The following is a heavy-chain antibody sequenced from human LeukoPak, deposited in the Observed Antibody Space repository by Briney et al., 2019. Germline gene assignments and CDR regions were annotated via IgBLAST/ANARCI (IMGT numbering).Heavy chain of an antibody. CDR2: ISWNSGSI. D-gene: IGHD5-12*01. CDR1: GFTFDDYA. J-gene: IGHJ4*02. Sequence: GGSLRLSCAASGFTFDDYATHWVRQAPGKGLEWVSGISWNSGSIGYADSVKGRFTISRDNAKNSLYLQMNSLRAEDTALYYCATANTITGPDYWGQGTLVTVSS. CDR3: ATANTITGPDY. V-gene: IGHV3-9*01.